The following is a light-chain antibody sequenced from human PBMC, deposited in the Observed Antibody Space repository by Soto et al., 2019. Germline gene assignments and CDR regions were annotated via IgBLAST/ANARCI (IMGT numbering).Light chain of an antibody. Sequence: QSALTQPRSVSGSPGQSVTISCTGTSSDVGGYNYVSWYQQHPGKAPKLIIYDVNKRPSGVPDRFSGSKSGNTASLTISGLHADDEADYYCCSYAGSSTWVFGGGTKVTVL. J-gene: IGLJ3*02. CDR3: CSYAGSSTWV. CDR2: DVN. V-gene: IGLV2-11*01. CDR1: SSDVGGYNY.